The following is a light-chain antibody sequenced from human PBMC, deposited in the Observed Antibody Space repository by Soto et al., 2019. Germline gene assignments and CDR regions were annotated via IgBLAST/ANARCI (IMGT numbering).Light chain of an antibody. Sequence: QSVLTQPASVSGSPGQSITISCSGTSSDVGSYSHVAWYQQFPGKTPKLIIYEVTYRPSGVSHRFSASKSGNKASLTISGLQAGDEADYYRISYTGSSTSYGFGTGTKVTVL. CDR1: SSDVGSYSH. CDR2: EVT. J-gene: IGLJ1*01. CDR3: ISYTGSSTSYG. V-gene: IGLV2-14*01.